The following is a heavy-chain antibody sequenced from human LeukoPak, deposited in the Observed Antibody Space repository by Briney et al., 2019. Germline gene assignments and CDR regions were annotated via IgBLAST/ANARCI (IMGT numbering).Heavy chain of an antibody. V-gene: IGHV4-30-2*01. CDR3: AGSSQPPVY. D-gene: IGHD3-10*01. CDR1: GGSISSGGSS. CDR2: IYHSGNT. Sequence: SQTLFLTCTVSGGSISSGGSSWSWIRQPPGKGLEWIGYIYHSGNTYYNPSLKSRVTISVDRSRNQFSLKLNSVTAADTAVYYCAGSSQPPVYWGQGTLVTVSS. J-gene: IGHJ4*02.